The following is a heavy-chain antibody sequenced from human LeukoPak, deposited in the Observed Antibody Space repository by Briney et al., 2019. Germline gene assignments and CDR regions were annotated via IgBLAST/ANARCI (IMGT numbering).Heavy chain of an antibody. V-gene: IGHV4-30-4*02. D-gene: IGHD4-17*01. CDR2: IYYSGST. CDR3: ARVGVTTLNEVIGNSGRYFDY. Sequence: PSETLSLTCTVSGGSISSGDYYWSWIRQPPGKGLEWIGYIYYSGSTYYNPSLKSRVTISVDTSKNQFSLKLSSVTAADTAVYYCARVGVTTLNEVIGNSGRYFDYWGQGTLVTVSS. CDR1: GGSISSGDYY. J-gene: IGHJ4*02.